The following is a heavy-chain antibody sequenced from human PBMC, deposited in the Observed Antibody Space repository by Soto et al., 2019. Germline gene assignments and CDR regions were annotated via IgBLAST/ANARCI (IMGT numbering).Heavy chain of an antibody. V-gene: IGHV3-21*01. Sequence: PGGSLRLSCAASGFTFSSYGMDWVRQAPGKGLEWVASISSGSSDTWYADSVKGRFIISRDNAQNSLFLQMNTLRPEDTAMYYCARVAYWGPGTQVTVSS. CDR3: ARVAY. CDR1: GFTFSSYG. CDR2: ISSGSSDT. J-gene: IGHJ4*02.